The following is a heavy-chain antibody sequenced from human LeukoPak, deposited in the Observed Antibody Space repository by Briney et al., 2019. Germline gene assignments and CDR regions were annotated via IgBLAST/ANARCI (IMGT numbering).Heavy chain of an antibody. CDR1: GFTFSNYA. V-gene: IGHV3-23*01. D-gene: IGHD4-11*01. J-gene: IGHJ4*02. CDR3: AKDHYSNYGYFGY. CDR2: ISSSGGST. Sequence: GGSLRLSCAASGFTFSNYAMSWVRQAPGKGLEWVSGISSSGGSTYSAGSVKGRFTISRDNAKSTLYVQMNSLRAEDTAVYYCAKDHYSNYGYFGYWGQGTLVTVSS.